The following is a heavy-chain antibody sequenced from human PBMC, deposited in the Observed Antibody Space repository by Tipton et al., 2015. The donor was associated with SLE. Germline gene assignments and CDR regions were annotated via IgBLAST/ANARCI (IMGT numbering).Heavy chain of an antibody. CDR2: INHSGST. CDR3: ARGGDPDYFDY. CDR1: GGSFSDYS. J-gene: IGHJ4*02. D-gene: IGHD2-21*01. Sequence: TLSLTCTISGGSFSDYSWSWIRQPPGKGLEWIGVINHSGSTTYNPSLKSPVTMSIDTSKNQFSLKLSSVTAADTAVYYCARGGDPDYFDYWGQGTLVTVSS. V-gene: IGHV4-34*01.